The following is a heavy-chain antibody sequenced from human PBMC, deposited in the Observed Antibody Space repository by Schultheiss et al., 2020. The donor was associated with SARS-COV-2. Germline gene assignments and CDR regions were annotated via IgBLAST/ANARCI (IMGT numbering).Heavy chain of an antibody. V-gene: IGHV3-30*03. D-gene: IGHD4-17*01. J-gene: IGHJ4*02. CDR3: ARGGLRADYAVTTVDY. Sequence: GGSLRLSCAASGFTFSSYDMHWVRQAPVKGLEWVAVISYDGSNKYYADSVKGRITISRDNSKNTLYLQMNSLRADDTAVYYCARGGLRADYAVTTVDYWGQGSVVTVST. CDR1: GFTFSSYD. CDR2: ISYDGSNK.